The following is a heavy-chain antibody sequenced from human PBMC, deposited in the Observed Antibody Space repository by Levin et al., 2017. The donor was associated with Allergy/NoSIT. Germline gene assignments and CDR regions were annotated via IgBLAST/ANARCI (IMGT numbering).Heavy chain of an antibody. D-gene: IGHD5-12*01. CDR2: ISSNGGST. CDR3: VKQKGYSGYPGAFDI. V-gene: IGHV3-64D*06. Sequence: PGGSLRLSCSASGFTFSSYAMHWVRQAPGKGLEYVSAISSNGGSTYYADSVKGRFTISRDNSKNTLYLQMSSLRAEDTAVYYCVKQKGYSGYPGAFDIWGQGTMVTVSS. CDR1: GFTFSSYA. J-gene: IGHJ3*02.